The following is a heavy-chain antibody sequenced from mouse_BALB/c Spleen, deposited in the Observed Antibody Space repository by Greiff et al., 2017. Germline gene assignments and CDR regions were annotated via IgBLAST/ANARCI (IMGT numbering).Heavy chain of an antibody. CDR2: ISNGGGST. CDR1: GFTFSSYT. J-gene: IGHJ1*01. D-gene: IGHD1-1*01. V-gene: IGHV5-12-2*01. CDR3: ARPYYGNSHRYFDV. Sequence: EVKLVESGGGLVQPGGSLKLSCAASGFTFSSYTMSWVRQTPEKRLEWVAYISNGGGSTYYPDTVKGRFTISRDNAKNTLYLQMSSLKSEDTAMYYCARPYYGNSHRYFDVWGAGTTVTVSS.